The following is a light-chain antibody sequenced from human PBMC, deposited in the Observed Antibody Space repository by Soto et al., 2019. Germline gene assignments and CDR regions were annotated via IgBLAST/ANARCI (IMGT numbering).Light chain of an antibody. J-gene: IGKJ1*01. CDR1: PSVSGSN. CDR2: GAS. V-gene: IGKV3-20*01. Sequence: EIVLTQSPGTLSLSPGERATLSCRASPSVSGSNLAWYQQKPGQAPRLVIYGASSRATGIPDRFSGSGSGTEFTLTISSLQPDDFATYYCHQYNSYSWTFGQGTKVDIK. CDR3: HQYNSYSWT.